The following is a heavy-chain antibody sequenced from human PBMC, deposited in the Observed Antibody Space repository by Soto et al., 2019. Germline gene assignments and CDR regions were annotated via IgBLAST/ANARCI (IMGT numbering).Heavy chain of an antibody. CDR2: IYTSGST. J-gene: IGHJ5*02. Sequence: SETLSLTCTVSGGSIRSYYWSWIRQPAGKGLEWIGRIYTSGSTNYNPSLKSRVTMSVDTSKNQFSLKLSSVTAADTAVYYCATLGGSSWYEGWFDPWGQGTLVTVSS. CDR1: GGSIRSYY. CDR3: ATLGGSSWYEGWFDP. D-gene: IGHD6-13*01. V-gene: IGHV4-4*07.